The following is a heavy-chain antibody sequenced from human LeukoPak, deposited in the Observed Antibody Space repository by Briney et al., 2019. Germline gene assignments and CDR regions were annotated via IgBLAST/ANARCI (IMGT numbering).Heavy chain of an antibody. CDR3: ARHRGIVGATQDAFDI. CDR1: GYSFATHW. V-gene: IGHV5-51*01. CDR2: IYPGDSDT. D-gene: IGHD1-26*01. J-gene: IGHJ3*02. Sequence: KFGESLKISCKGSGYSFATHWIGWVRQMPGKGLEWMGIIYPGDSDTRYRPSFQGQVTISADKSISAAYLQWSSLRASDTAMYYRARHRGIVGATQDAFDIWGQGTMVTVSS.